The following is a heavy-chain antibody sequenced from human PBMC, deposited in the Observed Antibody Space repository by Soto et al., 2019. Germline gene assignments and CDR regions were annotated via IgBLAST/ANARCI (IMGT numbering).Heavy chain of an antibody. J-gene: IGHJ5*02. CDR1: GYTFTSYA. CDR2: INAGNGYT. CDR3: ARGPLRNWFDP. V-gene: IGHV1-3*01. Sequence: QVQLVQSGAEVKKPGASVKVSCKASGYTFTSYAMHWVRQAPGQRLEWMGWINAGNGYTKYSQKLQGRVTITKNTSASTAYMELSSLRSEDTAVYYCARGPLRNWFDPWGQGTLVTVSS. D-gene: IGHD5-12*01.